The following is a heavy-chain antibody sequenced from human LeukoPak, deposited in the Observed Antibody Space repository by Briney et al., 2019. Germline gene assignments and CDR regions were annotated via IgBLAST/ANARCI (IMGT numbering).Heavy chain of an antibody. CDR3: ARDQGYCSSTSCPLGYYYGMDV. CDR2: IIPIFGTA. D-gene: IGHD2-2*01. CDR1: GGTFSSYA. Sequence: ASVKVSCKASGGTFSSYAISWVRQAPGQGLEWMGGIIPIFGTANYAQKFQGRVTITADESTSTAYMELSSLRSEDTAVYYCARDQGYCSSTSCPLGYYYGMDVWGQGTTVTVSS. J-gene: IGHJ6*02. V-gene: IGHV1-69*13.